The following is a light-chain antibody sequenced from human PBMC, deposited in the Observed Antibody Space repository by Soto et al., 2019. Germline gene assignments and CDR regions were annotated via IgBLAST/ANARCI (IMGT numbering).Light chain of an antibody. CDR3: QQYNNWPGK. Sequence: EIVLTQSPGTLSVSPGERATLSCRASQSVSSKLAWYQQKPGQAPRLLFYGASTGATGIPARFSGSGSETEFTLSIRSLQSEDFAVYYWQQYNNWPGKFGPGTKVEIK. V-gene: IGKV3-15*01. CDR2: GAS. CDR1: QSVSSK. J-gene: IGKJ1*01.